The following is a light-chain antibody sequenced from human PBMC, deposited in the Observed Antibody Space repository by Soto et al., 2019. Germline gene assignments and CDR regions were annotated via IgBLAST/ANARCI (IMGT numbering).Light chain of an antibody. CDR1: SSDVGGYNY. CDR2: GVS. CDR3: CSYADSNTVV. Sequence: QSALTQPPSASGSPGQSVTISCIGTSSDVGGYNYVSWYQQLPGKAPNHLIYGVSERPSGVPDRFSGSKSGNTASLTVSGRQAEDEADYYCCSYADSNTVVFGGGTKLTVL. V-gene: IGLV2-8*01. J-gene: IGLJ2*01.